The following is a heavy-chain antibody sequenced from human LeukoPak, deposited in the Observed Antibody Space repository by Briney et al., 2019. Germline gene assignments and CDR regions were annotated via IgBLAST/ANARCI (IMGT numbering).Heavy chain of an antibody. J-gene: IGHJ4*02. CDR3: ARDDSGSSGY. V-gene: IGHV3-74*01. CDR1: GFTFSSYW. D-gene: IGHD1-26*01. Sequence: GGPLRLSCAASGFTFSSYWMYWVRQAPGKGLVWVSRISGDGSSTHYADSVKGRFTISRDNAKNTLSLQMNSLRAEDTAVYYCARDDSGSSGYWGQGTLVAVSS. CDR2: ISGDGSST.